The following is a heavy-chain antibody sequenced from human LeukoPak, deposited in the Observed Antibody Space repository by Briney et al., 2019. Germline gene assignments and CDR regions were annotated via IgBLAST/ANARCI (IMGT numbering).Heavy chain of an antibody. V-gene: IGHV3-7*01. CDR1: GFTFSNSW. J-gene: IGHJ4*02. D-gene: IGHD1-26*01. Sequence: PGGSLRLSCAACGFTFSNSWMAWVRQAPGKGLEWVANIKQDGSTKHYADSLKGRFTISRDNPKNSLFLQMNNLRADDTAIYYCTRDTIGSLDYWGQGILVTVAS. CDR2: IKQDGSTK. CDR3: TRDTIGSLDY.